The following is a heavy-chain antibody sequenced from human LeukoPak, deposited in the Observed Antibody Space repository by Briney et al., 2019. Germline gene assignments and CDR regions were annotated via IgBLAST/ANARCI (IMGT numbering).Heavy chain of an antibody. CDR2: VYAGGST. J-gene: IGHJ4*02. V-gene: IGHV4-61*02. D-gene: IGHD3-22*01. CDR1: GGSISSDNYS. CDR3: ARGCGGYRSIEVDY. Sequence: PSQTLSLTCTVSGGSISSDNYSWGWIRQPAGKGLEWIGRVYAGGSTNYNPSLKSRVTISVDTSKNQFSLKLSSVTAADTAVYYCARGCGGYRSIEVDYWGQGTLVTVSS.